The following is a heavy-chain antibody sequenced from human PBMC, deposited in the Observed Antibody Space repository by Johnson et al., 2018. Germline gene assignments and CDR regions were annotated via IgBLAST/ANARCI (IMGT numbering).Heavy chain of an antibody. Sequence: QVQLVESGGALVEPGGSXRLSCAASGFTLSDYYLSWSRQAPGKGLDWVSYSRRAGPVYYGDSVRGRFTISRDNAKNSLYLQMNNLRAEDTAVYCCAAWSGDSRDLEHWGQGTLVTVSS. CDR1: GFTLSDYY. J-gene: IGHJ1*01. CDR2: SRRAGPV. D-gene: IGHD3-3*01. V-gene: IGHV3-11*01. CDR3: AAWSGDSRDLEH.